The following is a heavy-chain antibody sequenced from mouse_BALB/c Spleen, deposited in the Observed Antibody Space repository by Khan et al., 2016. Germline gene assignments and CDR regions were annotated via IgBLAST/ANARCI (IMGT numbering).Heavy chain of an antibody. CDR3: ANPWLRGAWFAD. CDR1: GYTFTDYS. V-gene: IGHV9-2-1*01. CDR2: INTETGEP. J-gene: IGHJ3*01. D-gene: IGHD2-2*01. Sequence: QIQLVRSGPELKKPGETVKISCKASGYTFTDYSIHWVKQAPGKGLKWMGWINTETGEPTYADDFKGRFAFSLETSASTAYLQINNLKNEDTATYFCANPWLRGAWFADWGQGTLVTVSA.